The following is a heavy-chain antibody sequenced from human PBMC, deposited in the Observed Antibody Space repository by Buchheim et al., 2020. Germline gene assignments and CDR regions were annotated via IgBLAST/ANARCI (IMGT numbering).Heavy chain of an antibody. CDR3: ARDRIGDGYNWRLAY. J-gene: IGHJ4*02. Sequence: QVQLVESGGGVVQPGRSLRLSCAASGFTFSSYAMHWVRQAPGKGLEWVAFISYDGSNKYYADSVKGRFTISRDNSKNTLYLQMNSLRTEDTAVYYCARDRIGDGYNWRLAYWGQGTL. D-gene: IGHD5-24*01. CDR1: GFTFSSYA. CDR2: ISYDGSNK. V-gene: IGHV3-30*04.